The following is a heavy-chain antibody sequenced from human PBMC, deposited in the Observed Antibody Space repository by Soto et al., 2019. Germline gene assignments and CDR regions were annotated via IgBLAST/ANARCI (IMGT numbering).Heavy chain of an antibody. D-gene: IGHD2-2*01. CDR1: GYTFTSYY. J-gene: IGHJ6*02. CDR3: ARDQSGYCSSTSCYRAREPTRSYGMDV. Sequence: ASVKVSCKASGYTFTSYYMHWVRQAPGQGLEWMGIINPSGGSTSYAQKFQGRVTMTRDTSTSTVYMELSSLRSEDTAVYYCARDQSGYCSSTSCYRAREPTRSYGMDVWGQGTTVTVSS. CDR2: INPSGGST. V-gene: IGHV1-46*01.